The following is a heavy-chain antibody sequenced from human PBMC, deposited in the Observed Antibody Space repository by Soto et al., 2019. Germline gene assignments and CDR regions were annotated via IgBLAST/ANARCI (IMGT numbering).Heavy chain of an antibody. CDR2: IYYSGST. V-gene: IGHV4-31*03. D-gene: IGHD4-17*01. CDR1: DGSISSGGYY. J-gene: IGHJ5*02. CDR3: AREDYVPNNWFDP. Sequence: QVQLQESGPGLVKPSQTLPLTCTVSDGSISSGGYYWSWIRQHPGKGLEWIGYIYYSGSTYYNPSLKSRVTISVDTSKNQFSLKLSSVTAADTAVYYCAREDYVPNNWFDPWGQGTLVTVSS.